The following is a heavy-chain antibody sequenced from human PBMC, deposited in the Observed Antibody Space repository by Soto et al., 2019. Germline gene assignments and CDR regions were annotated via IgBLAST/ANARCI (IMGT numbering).Heavy chain of an antibody. CDR2: IYHSGST. D-gene: IGHD4-4*01. V-gene: IGHV4-30-2*01. CDR3: ASGGGVTTTGDDY. J-gene: IGHJ4*02. CDR1: GGSINTATHS. Sequence: QLQLQESGSGLVKPSQTLSLTCAVSGGSINTATHSWSWIRQPPGKGLEWIGYIYHSGSTYYNPSHKSRVTISIDKSHNQFSLRLSSVAAADTAVYYCASGGGVTTTGDDYWGQGILVTVSS.